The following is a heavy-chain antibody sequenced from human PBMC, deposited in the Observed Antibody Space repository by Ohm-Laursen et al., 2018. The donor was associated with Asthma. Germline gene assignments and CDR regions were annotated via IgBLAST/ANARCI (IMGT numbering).Heavy chain of an antibody. D-gene: IGHD3-9*01. J-gene: IGHJ3*02. Sequence: SLRLSCTASGYTFSRYSIHWVRQIPGKGLEWVASISTASSFIYYADSVKGRFTISRDNAKNSLYLQMNSLRAEDTALYYCAKDKVGILTGSEAFDIWGQGTMVTVSS. V-gene: IGHV3-21*04. CDR2: ISTASSFI. CDR3: AKDKVGILTGSEAFDI. CDR1: GYTFSRYS.